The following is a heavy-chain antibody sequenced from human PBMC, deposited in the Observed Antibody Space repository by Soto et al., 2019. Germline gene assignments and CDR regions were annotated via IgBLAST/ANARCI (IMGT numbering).Heavy chain of an antibody. CDR2: ISKDGSVK. CDR3: TCEVASCY. D-gene: IGHD2-21*01. Sequence: QVQLVESGGGVVQPGRSLRLSCAASGFTFSTYGMHWVRQAPGKGLEWVAVISKDGSVKYYADSVKGRFTISSDNSKNKLYLQMNSLGAGDTAAYYCTCEVASCYWGQGSLVTVSS. CDR1: GFTFSTYG. J-gene: IGHJ4*02. V-gene: IGHV3-30*03.